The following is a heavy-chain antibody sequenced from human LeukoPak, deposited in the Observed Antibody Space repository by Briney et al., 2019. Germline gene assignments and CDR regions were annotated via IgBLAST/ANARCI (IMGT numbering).Heavy chain of an antibody. CDR2: ISGSAGST. V-gene: IGHV3-23*01. CDR3: AKDGFDIVVVPAAMWEEGYFDY. J-gene: IGHJ4*02. CDR1: GFTFSSYA. D-gene: IGHD2-2*01. Sequence: GGSLRLSCAASGFTFSSYAMSWVRQAPGKGLEWVSAISGSAGSTYYADSVKGRFTISRDNSKNTLYLQMNSLRAEDTAVYYCAKDGFDIVVVPAAMWEEGYFDYWGQGTLVTVSS.